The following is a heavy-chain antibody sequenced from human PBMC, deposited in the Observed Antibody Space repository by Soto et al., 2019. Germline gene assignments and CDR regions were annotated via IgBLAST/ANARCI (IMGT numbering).Heavy chain of an antibody. D-gene: IGHD3-16*02. CDR1: GFTFSSYA. CDR3: ARDTFGGVIVIDY. J-gene: IGHJ4*02. V-gene: IGHV3-23*01. Sequence: EVQLLESGGGLVQPGGSLRLSCAASGFTFSSYAMSWVRQAPGKGLEWVSAISGSGGSTYYADSVKGRFTISRDNSKNTLYLQMNSLRAEDTAVYYCARDTFGGVIVIDYWGQGTLVTVSS. CDR2: ISGSGGST.